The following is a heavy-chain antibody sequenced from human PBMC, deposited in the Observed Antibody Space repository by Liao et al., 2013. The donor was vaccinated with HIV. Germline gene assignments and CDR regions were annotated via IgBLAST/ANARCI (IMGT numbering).Heavy chain of an antibody. CDR1: GGSFSGYY. CDR3: ARDLVYDFWSGYYLDY. Sequence: QVQLQQWGAGLLKPSETLSLTCAVYGGSFSGYYWSWIRQPPGKGLEWIGEINHSGSTNYNPSLKSRVTILVDTSKNQFSLKLSSVTAADTAVYYCARDLVYDFWSGYYLDYWGQGTLVTVSS. CDR2: INHSGST. V-gene: IGHV4-34*01. J-gene: IGHJ4*02. D-gene: IGHD3-3*01.